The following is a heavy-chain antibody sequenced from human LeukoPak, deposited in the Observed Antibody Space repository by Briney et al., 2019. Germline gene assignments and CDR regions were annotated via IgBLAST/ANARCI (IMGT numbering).Heavy chain of an antibody. V-gene: IGHV3-23*01. CDR3: ARARAGYCSSTSCFSDAFDI. CDR1: GFTFSSYG. D-gene: IGHD2-2*01. CDR2: ISGSGGST. J-gene: IGHJ3*02. Sequence: TGGSLRLSCAASGFTFSSYGMSWVRQAPGKGLEWVSAISGSGGSTYYADSVKGRFTISRDNSKNTLYLQMNSLRSEDTAVYYCARARAGYCSSTSCFSDAFDIWGQGTMVTVSS.